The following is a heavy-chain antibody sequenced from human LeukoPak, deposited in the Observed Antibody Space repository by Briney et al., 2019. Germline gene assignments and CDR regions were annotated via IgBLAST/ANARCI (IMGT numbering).Heavy chain of an antibody. V-gene: IGHV1-18*01. CDR1: GYTFTSYG. Sequence: ASVKVSCKASGYTFTSYGISWVRQAPGQGLAWMGWISAYNGNTNYAQKLQGRVTMTTDTSTSTAYMELRSLRSDDTAVYYCATVLHNLYYYYYGMDVWGQGTTVTVSS. CDR3: ATVLHNLYYYYYGMDV. CDR2: ISAYNGNT. D-gene: IGHD1-14*01. J-gene: IGHJ6*02.